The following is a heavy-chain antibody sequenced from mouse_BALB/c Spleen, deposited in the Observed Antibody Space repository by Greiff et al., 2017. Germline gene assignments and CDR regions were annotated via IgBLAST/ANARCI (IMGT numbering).Heavy chain of an antibody. CDR1: GYAFTNYL. CDR2: INPGSGGT. V-gene: IGHV1-54*01. J-gene: IGHJ4*01. CDR3: ARDYRYDGYYAMDY. D-gene: IGHD2-14*01. Sequence: QVQLQQSGAELVRPGTSVKVSCKASGYAFTNYLIEWVKQRPGQGLEWIGVINPGSGGTNYNEKFKGKATLTADKSSSIACMQLSSLTSDDSAVYFCARDYRYDGYYAMDYWGQGTSVTVAS.